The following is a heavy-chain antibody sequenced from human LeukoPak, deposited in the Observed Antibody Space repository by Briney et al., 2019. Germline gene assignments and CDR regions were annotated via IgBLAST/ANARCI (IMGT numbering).Heavy chain of an antibody. D-gene: IGHD4-11*01. CDR2: IIPIFGTA. Sequence: SVKVSCKASGGTFSSYAISWVRQAPGQGLEWMGGIIPIFGTANYAQKFQGRVTITADESTSTAYMELSSLRSEDTAVYYCARKGIVTTYSNCLDYWGQGTLVTVSS. CDR3: ARKGIVTTYSNCLDY. CDR1: GGTFSSYA. J-gene: IGHJ4*02. V-gene: IGHV1-69*13.